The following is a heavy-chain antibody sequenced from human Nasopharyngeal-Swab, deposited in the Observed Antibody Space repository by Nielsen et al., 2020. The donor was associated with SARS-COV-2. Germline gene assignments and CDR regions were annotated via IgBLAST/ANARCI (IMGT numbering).Heavy chain of an antibody. CDR2: IRSKAYGGTT. V-gene: IGHV3-49*04. CDR3: TRDDFWGGYFNF. CDR1: GFTFGDYA. D-gene: IGHD3-3*01. J-gene: IGHJ4*02. Sequence: GESLKISCTASGFTFGDYAMSWVRQAPGKGLEWVGFIRSKAYGGTTEYAASVKGRFTISRDDSKSIAYLQMNSLKTEDTAVYYCTRDDFWGGYFNFWGQGTLVTVSS.